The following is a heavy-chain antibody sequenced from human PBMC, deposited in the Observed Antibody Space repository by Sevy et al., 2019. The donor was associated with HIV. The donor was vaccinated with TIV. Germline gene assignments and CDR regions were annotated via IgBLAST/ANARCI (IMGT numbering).Heavy chain of an antibody. CDR1: GFTFSVYW. CDR3: VREGVGGYSYSLDQ. V-gene: IGHV3-7*01. D-gene: IGHD5-18*01. Sequence: GGSLRLSCAASGFTFSVYWMTWVRQAPGKGLEWVATMKEDGSDKDYVDSVKGRFTISRDNAKNSLYLQMNSLRAEDMAVYYCVREGVGGYSYSLDQWGLGTLVTVSS. J-gene: IGHJ4*02. CDR2: MKEDGSDK.